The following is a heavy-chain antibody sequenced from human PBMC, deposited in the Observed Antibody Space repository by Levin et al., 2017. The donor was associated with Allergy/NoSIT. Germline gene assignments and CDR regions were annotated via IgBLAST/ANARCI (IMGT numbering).Heavy chain of an antibody. J-gene: IGHJ4*02. CDR1: GFTFSSYS. CDR3: ARDPSGYSSNWHAFKY. Sequence: SGGSLRLSCTASGFTFSSYSMNWVRQAPGKGLEWVSYISSSSSPIYYADSVKGRFTISRDNGKNSLYLQMNSLRAEDTAVYYCARDPSGYSSNWHAFKYWGQGTLVTVSS. V-gene: IGHV3-48*01. D-gene: IGHD6-13*01. CDR2: ISSSSSPI.